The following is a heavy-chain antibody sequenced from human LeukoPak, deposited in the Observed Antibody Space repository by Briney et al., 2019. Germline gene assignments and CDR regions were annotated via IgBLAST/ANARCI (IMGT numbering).Heavy chain of an antibody. J-gene: IGHJ4*02. Sequence: GGSVSLSCTASGFTFSDYDMSWAREAPWKGKEWVGFIRRKANGGTTEYAASVRGRFTISREDSKSIAYLQMNSLTTEDTAIYYCSRGAHFDYWGQGTLVTVSS. V-gene: IGHV3-49*04. CDR3: SRGAHFDY. CDR2: IRRKANGGTT. CDR1: GFTFSDYD.